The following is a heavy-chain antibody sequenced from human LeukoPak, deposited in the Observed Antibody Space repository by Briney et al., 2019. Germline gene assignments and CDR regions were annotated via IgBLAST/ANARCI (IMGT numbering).Heavy chain of an antibody. V-gene: IGHV4-59*01. D-gene: IGHD2-15*01. CDR1: GGSISSYY. J-gene: IGHJ1*01. CDR2: IYYSGST. Sequence: SETLSLTXTVSGGSISSYYWSWIRQPPGKGLEWIGYIYYSGSTNNNPSLKSRVTISVDTSKNQFSLKLSSVTAADTAVYYCASAEYSYCSGGSCHPGHFQHWGQGTLVTVSX. CDR3: ASAEYSYCSGGSCHPGHFQH.